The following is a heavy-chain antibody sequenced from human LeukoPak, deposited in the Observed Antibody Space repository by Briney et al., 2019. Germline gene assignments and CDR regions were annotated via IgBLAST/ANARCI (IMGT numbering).Heavy chain of an antibody. J-gene: IGHJ4*02. V-gene: IGHV3-23*01. Sequence: PGGSLRLSCAASGFTFSSYAMSWVRQAPGKGLEWVSAISGSGGSTYYADSVKGRFTISRDNSKNTLYLQMNSLRAEDTAVYYCARDSGDTVTPSRPYFDYWGQGTLVTVSS. CDR1: GFTFSSYA. CDR3: ARDSGDTVTPSRPYFDY. CDR2: ISGSGGST. D-gene: IGHD4-11*01.